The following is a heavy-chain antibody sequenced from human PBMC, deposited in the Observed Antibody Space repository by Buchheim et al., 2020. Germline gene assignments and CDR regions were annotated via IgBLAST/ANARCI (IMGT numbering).Heavy chain of an antibody. CDR1: GGSISNYY. D-gene: IGHD6-13*01. CDR3: ASMKTEGAAAGTLAFFYGMDV. CDR2: FYYSGST. Sequence: QVQLQESGPGLVKPSETLSLTCTVSGGSISNYYWSWFRQPPGKGLEWLGYFYYSGSTNYNPSLKTRVTISVDTSKNHFSLKLSSVTAADTAVYYCASMKTEGAAAGTLAFFYGMDVWGQGTT. J-gene: IGHJ6*02. V-gene: IGHV4-59*01.